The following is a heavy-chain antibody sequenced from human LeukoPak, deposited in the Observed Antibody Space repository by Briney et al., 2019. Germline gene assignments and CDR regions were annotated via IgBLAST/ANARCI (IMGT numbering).Heavy chain of an antibody. D-gene: IGHD3-22*01. J-gene: IGHJ4*02. CDR3: ARRLQPTFYDSSGLIDY. CDR1: GGSISSSSYY. CDR2: IYYSGST. V-gene: IGHV4-39*01. Sequence: PSETLSLTCTVSGGSISSSSYYWGWIRQPPGKGLEWIGSIYYSGSTCYNPSLKSRVTISVDTSKNQFSLKLSSVTAADTAVYYCARRLQPTFYDSSGLIDYWGQGTLVTVSS.